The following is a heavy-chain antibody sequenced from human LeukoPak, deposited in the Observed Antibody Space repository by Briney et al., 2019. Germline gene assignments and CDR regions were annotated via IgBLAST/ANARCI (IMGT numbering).Heavy chain of an antibody. Sequence: PGRSLRLSCAASGFTFSSYAMHWVRQAPGKGLEWVAVISYDGSNKYYADSVKGRFTISRDNSKNTLYLQMNNLRAEDTAVYYCARDQDYDSSGYYYWGQGTLVTVSS. CDR2: ISYDGSNK. J-gene: IGHJ4*02. V-gene: IGHV3-30-3*01. CDR3: ARDQDYDSSGYYY. D-gene: IGHD3-22*01. CDR1: GFTFSSYA.